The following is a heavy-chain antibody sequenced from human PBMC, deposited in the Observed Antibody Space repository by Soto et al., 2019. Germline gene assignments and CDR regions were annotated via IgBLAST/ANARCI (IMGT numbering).Heavy chain of an antibody. CDR1: GFIFRNQA. D-gene: IGHD2-8*01. Sequence: EVQLLESGGGLVQPGGSMRLSCAASGFIFRNQAMCWVRQGRGKGLEFVSCISGSGAEVFFLDSVKGRFAISRDNSENTLFLQMSSLRAEDTAVYYCARRGTYQWGHFDYWGQGVQVTVSS. CDR3: ARRGTYQWGHFDY. V-gene: IGHV3-23*01. CDR2: ISGSGAEV. J-gene: IGHJ4*02.